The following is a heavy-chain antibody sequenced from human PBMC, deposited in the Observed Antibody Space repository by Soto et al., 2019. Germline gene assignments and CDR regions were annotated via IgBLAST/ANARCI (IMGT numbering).Heavy chain of an antibody. CDR2: INHSGST. J-gene: IGHJ5*02. D-gene: IGHD3-3*01. CDR3: ARGITIFGVVIIVFVRETWFDP. CDR1: GGSFSGYY. V-gene: IGHV4-34*01. Sequence: QVQLQQWGAGLLKPSETLSLTCAVYGGSFSGYYWSWIRQPPGKGLEWIGEINHSGSTNYNPSLKSRVTISVETSKNQFSLKLSSVTAADTAVYYCARGITIFGVVIIVFVRETWFDPWGQGTLVTVSS.